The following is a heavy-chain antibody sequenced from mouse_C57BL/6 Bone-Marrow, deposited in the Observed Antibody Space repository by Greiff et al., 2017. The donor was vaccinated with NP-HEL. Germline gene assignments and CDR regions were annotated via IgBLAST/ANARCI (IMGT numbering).Heavy chain of an antibody. V-gene: IGHV1-9*01. CDR3: ARWAPYVNYGWFAY. J-gene: IGHJ3*01. CDR2: ILPGSGST. CDR1: GYTFTGYW. D-gene: IGHD2-1*01. Sequence: QVQLQQSGAELMKPGASVKLSCKATGYTFTGYWIEWVKQRPGHGLEWIGEILPGSGSTNYTEKFKGKATLTADTSSNTAYMQLSSLTTEDSSIFYCARWAPYVNYGWFAYWGQGTLVTVSA.